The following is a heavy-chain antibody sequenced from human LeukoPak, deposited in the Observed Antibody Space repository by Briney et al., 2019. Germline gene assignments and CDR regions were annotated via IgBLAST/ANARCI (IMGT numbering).Heavy chain of an antibody. CDR2: IRYDGTEK. CDR1: GFDFSSYA. V-gene: IGHV3-30*02. CDR3: AKGWRPYYYGSGNYYNVGFD. J-gene: IGHJ4*02. Sequence: GGSLRLSCAASGFDFSSYAMQWVRQTPGKGLEWVAFIRYDGTEKNYADTVKGRFTISRENSKNILYLQMSSLRPEDTAVDFCAKGWRPYYYGSGNYYNVGFDWGQGTLVTVSS. D-gene: IGHD3-10*01.